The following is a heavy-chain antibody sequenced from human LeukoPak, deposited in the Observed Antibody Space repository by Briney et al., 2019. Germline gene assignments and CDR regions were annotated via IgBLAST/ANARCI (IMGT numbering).Heavy chain of an antibody. D-gene: IGHD6-25*01. CDR2: IYYSGST. V-gene: IGHV4-59*01. J-gene: IGHJ4*02. CDR1: GGSFSGYY. CDR3: ARLAATVGFDY. Sequence: SETLSLTCAVYGGSFSGYYWSWIRQPPGKGLEWIGYIYYSGSTNYNPSLKSRVTISVDTSKNQFSLKLSSVTAADTAVYYCARLAATVGFDYWGQGTLVTVSS.